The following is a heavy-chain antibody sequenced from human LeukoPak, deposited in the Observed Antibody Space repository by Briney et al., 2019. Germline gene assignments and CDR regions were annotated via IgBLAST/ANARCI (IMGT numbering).Heavy chain of an antibody. Sequence: ASVKVSCKASGYIFTSYAMHWVRQAPGQRLEWMGWINADNGDTKYSEKFQGRVTNTRDTSATTAYMELSSLTSDDTAAYYCATRGSGSSGWSFDYWGQGTLVTVSA. D-gene: IGHD6-19*01. CDR1: GYIFTSYA. CDR3: ATRGSGSSGWSFDY. V-gene: IGHV1-3*01. J-gene: IGHJ4*02. CDR2: INADNGDT.